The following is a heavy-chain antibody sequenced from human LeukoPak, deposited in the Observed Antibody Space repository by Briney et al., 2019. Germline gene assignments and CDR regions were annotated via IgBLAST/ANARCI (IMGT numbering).Heavy chain of an antibody. V-gene: IGHV3-30-3*01. Sequence: PGRSLRLSCAASGFTFSSSAMYWVRQAPGKGLEWVAVISNDGSSKYYADSVKGRFTISRDNSKNTLYLQMKSLRAEDTAVYYCARDSRGYCSGGSCYYYGMDVWGQGTTVTVSS. J-gene: IGHJ6*02. CDR1: GFTFSSSA. D-gene: IGHD2-15*01. CDR2: ISNDGSSK. CDR3: ARDSRGYCSGGSCYYYGMDV.